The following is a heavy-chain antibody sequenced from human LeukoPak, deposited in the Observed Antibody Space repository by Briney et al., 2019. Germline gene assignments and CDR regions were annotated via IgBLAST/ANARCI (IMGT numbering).Heavy chain of an antibody. CDR2: IWYDASNK. J-gene: IGHJ4*02. CDR1: GISFISYG. CDR3: ATDISTHYFGS. Sequence: GSLRLSCAASGISFISYGMHWVRQAPGKGLEWVTFIWYDASNKYYAESVKGRFTISRDNSRNTVFLQMNSLRAEDTAIYYCATDISTHYFGSWGQGTLVTVSS. D-gene: IGHD3-9*01. V-gene: IGHV3-30*02.